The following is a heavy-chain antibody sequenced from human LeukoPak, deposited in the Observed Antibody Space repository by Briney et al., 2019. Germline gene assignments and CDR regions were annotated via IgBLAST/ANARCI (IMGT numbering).Heavy chain of an antibody. CDR1: VGSISNYY. J-gene: IGHJ4*02. CDR2: IYTSGST. D-gene: IGHD6-13*01. Sequence: SETQSLTRTVSVGSISNYYWSWIRQPPGTGLEWIGRIYTSGSTNYNPSLKSRVTMSVDTSKNQFSLKLSSVTAADTAVYYCARGIAAAGTFDYWGQGTLVTVSS. V-gene: IGHV4-4*07. CDR3: ARGIAAAGTFDY.